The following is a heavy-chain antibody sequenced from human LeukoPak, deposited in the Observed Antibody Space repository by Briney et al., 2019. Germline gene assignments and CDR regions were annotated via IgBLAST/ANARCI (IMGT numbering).Heavy chain of an antibody. CDR1: GYTFARND. V-gene: IGHV1-18*01. CDR3: ARDRGWLDP. J-gene: IGHJ5*02. Sequence: ASVKVSCTASGYTFARNDISWVRQAPGQGLEWMGWISGYNDNRNYAQKLQGRFTMTTDRSTTTAYMELRSLRSDDTAVYYCARDRGWLDPWGQGTLVTVSS. D-gene: IGHD3-10*01. CDR2: ISGYNDNR.